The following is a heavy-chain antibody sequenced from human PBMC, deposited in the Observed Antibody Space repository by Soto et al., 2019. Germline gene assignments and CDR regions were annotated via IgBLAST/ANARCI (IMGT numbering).Heavy chain of an antibody. J-gene: IGHJ4*01. CDR3: AKAGFCTGVSCYFYYFDS. V-gene: IGHV3-23*01. D-gene: IGHD2-15*01. Sequence: EIQLLESGGGLLQPGGSLRLSCSASGFTFNNHAMAWVRQAPGEGLEWVSGISGSGATPYYADSVKGRFTISRDNSKNTLFLQMNSLSAEDTAVYFCAKAGFCTGVSCYFYYFDSWGQGTLVTVSS. CDR2: ISGSGATP. CDR1: GFTFNNHA.